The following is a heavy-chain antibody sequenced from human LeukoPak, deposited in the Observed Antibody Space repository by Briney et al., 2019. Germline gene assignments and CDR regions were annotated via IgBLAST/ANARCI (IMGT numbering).Heavy chain of an antibody. V-gene: IGHV3-7*01. CDR3: VRDGGVSGYDLLDY. CDR2: IKQDGGET. CDR1: GFTFSTYW. Sequence: GESLRLSCAASGFTFSTYWMTWVRQAPGKGLEWVANIKQDGGETYYVDSVKGRFTISRDNAKNSLSLQMNSLRAEDTAVYYCVRDGGVSGYDLLDYWGQGTLVTVSS. J-gene: IGHJ4*02. D-gene: IGHD5-12*01.